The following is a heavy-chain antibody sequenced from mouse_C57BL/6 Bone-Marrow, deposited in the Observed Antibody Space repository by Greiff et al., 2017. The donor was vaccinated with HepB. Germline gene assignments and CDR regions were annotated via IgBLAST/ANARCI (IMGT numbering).Heavy chain of an antibody. CDR1: GNTFTSYW. V-gene: IGHV1-69*01. D-gene: IGHD1-1*01. J-gene: IGHJ2*01. CDR3: ARDYYGSRYYFDY. CDR2: IDPSDSYT. Sequence: QVQLQQPGAELVMPGASVKLSCKASGNTFTSYWMHWVKQRPGQGLEWIGEIDPSDSYTNYNQKFKGKSTLTVDKSSSTAYMQLSSLTSEDSAVYYCARDYYGSRYYFDYWGQGTTLTVSS.